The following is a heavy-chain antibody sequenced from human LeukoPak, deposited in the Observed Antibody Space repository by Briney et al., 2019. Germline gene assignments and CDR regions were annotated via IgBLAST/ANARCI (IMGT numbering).Heavy chain of an antibody. CDR1: GFTFSSYW. CDR2: IKQDGSEK. CDR3: ASTYYDFWSGYYPFDY. V-gene: IGHV3-7*01. Sequence: GGSLRLSCAASGFTFSSYWMSWVRQAPGKGLEWVANIKQDGSEKYYVDSVKGRFTISRDNAKNSLYLQMNSLSAEHTAVYYCASTYYDFWSGYYPFDYWGQGPLVTVSS. J-gene: IGHJ4*02. D-gene: IGHD3-3*01.